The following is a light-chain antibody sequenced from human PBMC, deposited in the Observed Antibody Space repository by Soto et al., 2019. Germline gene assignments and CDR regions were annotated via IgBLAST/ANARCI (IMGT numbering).Light chain of an antibody. V-gene: IGLV2-8*01. CDR3: SSYVTTPEI. J-gene: IGLJ1*01. Sequence: QSVLAQPPSASGSPGQSVAISCTGTSSDVGGYNYVSWYQQHPGKAPKLMIYEVNKRPSGVPDRFSGSKSGNTASLTVSGLQAEDEANYYCSSYVTTPEIFGTGTKVTVL. CDR1: SSDVGGYNY. CDR2: EVN.